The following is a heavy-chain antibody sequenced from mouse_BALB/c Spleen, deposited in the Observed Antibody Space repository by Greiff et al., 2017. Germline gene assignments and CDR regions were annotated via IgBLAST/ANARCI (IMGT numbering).Heavy chain of an antibody. D-gene: IGHD1-1*01. Sequence: VQLQQSGPELVKPGASVKISCKASGYSFTGYFMNWVKQSHGKSLEWIGRINPYNGDTFYNQKFKGKATLTVDKSSSTAHMELRSLASEDSAVYYCARAAYRDYYGSSYSYYAMDYWGQGTSVTVSS. J-gene: IGHJ4*01. CDR2: INPYNGDT. CDR1: GYSFTGYF. CDR3: ARAAYRDYYGSSYSYYAMDY. V-gene: IGHV1-20*02.